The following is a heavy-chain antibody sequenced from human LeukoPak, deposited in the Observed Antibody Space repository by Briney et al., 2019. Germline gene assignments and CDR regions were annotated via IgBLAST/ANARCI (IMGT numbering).Heavy chain of an antibody. CDR3: ARETYYYDSNGYYPYYYYYYMDV. Sequence: PSETLSLTCTVSGGSISSGSYYWRWIRQPAGKGLEWIGRIYTSGSTNYNPSLKSRVTISVDTSKNQFSLKLSSVTAADTAVYYCARETYYYDSNGYYPYYYYYYMDVWGKGTTVTVSS. J-gene: IGHJ6*03. D-gene: IGHD3-22*01. CDR2: IYTSGST. V-gene: IGHV4-61*02. CDR1: GGSISSGSYY.